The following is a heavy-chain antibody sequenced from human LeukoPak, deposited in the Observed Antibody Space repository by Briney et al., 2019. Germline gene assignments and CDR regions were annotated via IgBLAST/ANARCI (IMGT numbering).Heavy chain of an antibody. J-gene: IGHJ4*02. CDR1: GFTFTNYW. CDR3: PLQFTYGDYFRKVDY. V-gene: IGHV3-7*01. Sequence: GGSLRLYCTASGFTFTNYWMSWVRQAPGKGLEWVADIKKGASETNYVDSVKGRFTISRDNATKSRYLQLKSLRAEDRSVSYCPLQFTYGDYFRKVDYWGRGPLVTVSS. CDR2: IKKGASET. D-gene: IGHD4-17*01.